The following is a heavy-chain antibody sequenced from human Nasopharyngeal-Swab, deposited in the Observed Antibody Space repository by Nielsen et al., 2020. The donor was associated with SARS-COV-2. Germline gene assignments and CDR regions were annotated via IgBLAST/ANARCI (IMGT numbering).Heavy chain of an antibody. CDR3: ARRRGAFDI. V-gene: IGHV4-61*01. Sequence: SETLSLTCTVSGGSVSSGSYYWSWIRQPPGKGLEWIGYIYYSGSTNYNPSLKSRVTISVDTSKNQFSLKLSSVTAADTAVYYCARRRGAFDIWGQGTMVTVSS. CDR1: GGSVSSGSYY. D-gene: IGHD6-25*01. CDR2: IYYSGST. J-gene: IGHJ3*02.